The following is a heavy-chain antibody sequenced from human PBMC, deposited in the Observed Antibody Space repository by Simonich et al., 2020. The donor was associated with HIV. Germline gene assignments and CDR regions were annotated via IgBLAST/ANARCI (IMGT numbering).Heavy chain of an antibody. Sequence: QVQLHQWGAGLLKSSETLSLTCAVYGGSFSGYYWNGIRQPPGKGLEWIAEINHGGRTNYNPSLKSRVTILLDTSKNQFSLKLASVTATDTALYYCARSPSENWDYYFDYWSQGTLVTVSS. CDR1: GGSFSGYY. CDR2: INHGGRT. V-gene: IGHV4-34*01. D-gene: IGHD1-7*01. J-gene: IGHJ4*02. CDR3: ARSPSENWDYYFDY.